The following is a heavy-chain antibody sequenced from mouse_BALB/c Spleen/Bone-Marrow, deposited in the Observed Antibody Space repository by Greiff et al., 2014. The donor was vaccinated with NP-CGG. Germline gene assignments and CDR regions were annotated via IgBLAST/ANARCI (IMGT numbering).Heavy chain of an antibody. J-gene: IGHJ4*01. CDR3: SRGGNFDVMDY. CDR1: GYTFTSYY. D-gene: IGHD2-1*01. V-gene: IGHV1S81*02. Sequence: QVQLQQSGAELVKPGASVKLSCEASGYTFTSYYMFWVKQRPGQGLEWIGGINPSNGANNFNEKFKSKATLTVDKSSSTAYMQLSSLTSEDSAVYYCSRGGNFDVMDYWGQGTSVTVSS. CDR2: INPSNGAN.